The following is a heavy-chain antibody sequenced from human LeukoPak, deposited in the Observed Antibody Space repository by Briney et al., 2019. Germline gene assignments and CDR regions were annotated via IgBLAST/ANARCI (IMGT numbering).Heavy chain of an antibody. Sequence: GGSLRLSCAASGFTFTNYAMKWGRQARGRGVGWGSSISSSSAYIYYADSVKGRFTISRDNAKNSLYLQMNSLGAEDTAVYYCARGAPCGGDCSSWFDPWGQGTLVTVSS. J-gene: IGHJ5*02. V-gene: IGHV3-21*01. CDR2: ISSSSAYI. D-gene: IGHD2-21*02. CDR1: GFTFTNYA. CDR3: ARGAPCGGDCSSWFDP.